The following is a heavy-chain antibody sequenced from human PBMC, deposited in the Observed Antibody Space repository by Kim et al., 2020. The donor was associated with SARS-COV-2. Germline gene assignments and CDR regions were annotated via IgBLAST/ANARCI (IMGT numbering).Heavy chain of an antibody. V-gene: IGHV4-59*01. CDR3: ARGYRLDY. CDR1: GGSTSVYY. J-gene: IGHJ4*02. Sequence: SETLSLTCTISGGSTSVYYWSWIRQPPGKGLEWIGYVYHSGSTNYNPSLKSRVTISLDTSKNHVSLKLDTVTAADTAVYYCARGYRLDYWGQGTLVTVSS. CDR2: VYHSGST. D-gene: IGHD2-2*02.